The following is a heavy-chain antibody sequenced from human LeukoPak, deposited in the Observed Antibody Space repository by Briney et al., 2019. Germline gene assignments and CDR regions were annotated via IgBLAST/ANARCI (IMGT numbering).Heavy chain of an antibody. V-gene: IGHV1-18*01. CDR2: ISAYNGNT. CDR3: ARDEKSSSWSYYYYYYGMDV. J-gene: IGHJ6*02. CDR1: GYTFTSYG. Sequence: GASVKVSCKASGYTFTSYGISWVRQAPGQGLEWMGWISAYNGNTNYAQKLQGRVTMTTDTSTSTAYMELRSLRSDDTAVYYCARDEKSSSWSYYYYYYGMDVWGQGTTVTVSS. D-gene: IGHD6-13*01.